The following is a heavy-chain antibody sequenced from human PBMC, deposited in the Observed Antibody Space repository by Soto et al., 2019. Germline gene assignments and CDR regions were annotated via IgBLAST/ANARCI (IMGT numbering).Heavy chain of an antibody. Sequence: SVKVSCKASGGTFSSYTISWLRQAPGQGLEWMGRIIPILGIANYAQKFQGRVTITADKSTSTAYMELSSLRSEDTAVYYCARDRGGGDTYWYFDLWGRGTLVTVSS. CDR1: GGTFSSYT. CDR3: ARDRGGGDTYWYFDL. CDR2: IIPILGIA. J-gene: IGHJ2*01. D-gene: IGHD2-21*01. V-gene: IGHV1-69*04.